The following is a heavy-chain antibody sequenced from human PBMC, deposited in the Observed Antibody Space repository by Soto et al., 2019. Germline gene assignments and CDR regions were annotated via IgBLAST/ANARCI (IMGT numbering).Heavy chain of an antibody. CDR1: GFTFSSYA. J-gene: IGHJ6*02. V-gene: IGHV3-23*01. CDR2: ISGSGGST. Sequence: GSLRLSCAASGFTFSSYARSWVRQAPGKGLEWVSAISGSGGSTYYADSVKGRFTISRDNSKNTLYLQMNSLRAEDTAVYYCAKTRSSSSWYPRGSRYYYYGMDVWGQGTTVTVSS. CDR3: AKTRSSSSWYPRGSRYYYYGMDV. D-gene: IGHD6-13*01.